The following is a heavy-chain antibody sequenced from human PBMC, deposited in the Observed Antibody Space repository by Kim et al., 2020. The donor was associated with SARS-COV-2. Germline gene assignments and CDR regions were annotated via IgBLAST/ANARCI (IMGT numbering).Heavy chain of an antibody. CDR2: IYYSGST. CDR3: ARSGRFRMGLEWFPPPDY. CDR1: GGSISSYY. J-gene: IGHJ4*02. V-gene: IGHV4-59*01. Sequence: SETLSLTCTVSGGSISSYYWSWIRQPPGKGLEWIGYIYYSGSTNYNPSLKSRVTISVDTSKNQFSLKLSSVTAADTAVYYCARSGRFRMGLEWFPPPDYWGQGTLVTVSS. D-gene: IGHD3-3*01.